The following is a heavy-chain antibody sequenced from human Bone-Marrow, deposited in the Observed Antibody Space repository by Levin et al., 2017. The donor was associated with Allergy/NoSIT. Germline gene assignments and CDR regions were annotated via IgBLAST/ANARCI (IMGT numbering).Heavy chain of an antibody. D-gene: IGHD3-9*01. CDR3: ARDMFDIMTGYYSP. V-gene: IGHV3-74*01. Sequence: GESLKISCEGSGFVFKNYYMDWVRQAPGKGLVWVSRINFDGNITYYADSVKGRFTVSRDNAKNTVFLQMNSLKVEDSAVYYCARDMFDIMTGYYSPWGQGTLVTVSS. J-gene: IGHJ4*02. CDR1: GFVFKNYY. CDR2: INFDGNIT.